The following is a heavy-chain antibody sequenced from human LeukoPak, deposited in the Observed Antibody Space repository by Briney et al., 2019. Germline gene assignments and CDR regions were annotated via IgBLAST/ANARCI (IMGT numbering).Heavy chain of an antibody. Sequence: GASVKVSCKASGYTLTGHYMHWVRQAPGQGPEWMGWINPNSGDTNYAQKFQGRVTLTRDASIGTAYMEMNRLTYDDTAIYYCARDVYTSGWRYFDLWGHGTLVTVSS. J-gene: IGHJ2*01. CDR2: INPNSGDT. D-gene: IGHD6-19*01. CDR1: GYTLTGHY. V-gene: IGHV1-2*02. CDR3: ARDVYTSGWRYFDL.